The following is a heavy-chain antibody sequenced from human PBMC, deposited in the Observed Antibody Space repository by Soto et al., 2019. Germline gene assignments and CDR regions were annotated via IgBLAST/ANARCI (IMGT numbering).Heavy chain of an antibody. CDR1: GFTFDDYA. J-gene: IGHJ6*02. Sequence: DVQLVESGGGLVQPGRSLRLSCAASGFTFDDYAMHWVRQAPGKGLEWVSGISWNSGSIGYADSVKGRFTISRDNAKNSLYLQRNRMRAEDTAVYYCAKDSTLGGWGGMDVWGQGTTVTVSS. D-gene: IGHD3-16*01. CDR2: ISWNSGSI. CDR3: AKDSTLGGWGGMDV. V-gene: IGHV3-9*01.